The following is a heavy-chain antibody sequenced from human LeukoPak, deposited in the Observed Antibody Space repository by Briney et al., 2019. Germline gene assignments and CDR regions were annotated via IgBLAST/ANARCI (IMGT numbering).Heavy chain of an antibody. D-gene: IGHD3-3*01. CDR1: GFTFSSYG. Sequence: PGGSLRLSCAASGFTFSSYGMHWVRQAPGKGLEWVAFIRYDGSNKYYADSVKGRFTISRDNSKNTLYLQMNSLRAEDTAVYYCARGRSSGRFLEWLSESYYMDVWGKGTTVTVSS. CDR3: ARGRSSGRFLEWLSESYYMDV. V-gene: IGHV3-30*02. CDR2: IRYDGSNK. J-gene: IGHJ6*03.